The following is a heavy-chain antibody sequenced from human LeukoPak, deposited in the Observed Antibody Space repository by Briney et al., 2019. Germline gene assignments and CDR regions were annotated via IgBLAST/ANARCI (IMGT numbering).Heavy chain of an antibody. D-gene: IGHD4-17*01. J-gene: IGHJ4*02. V-gene: IGHV3-11*06. CDR3: ARRPDGDYFDY. Sequence: PGGSLRLSCAASGFASSDYYMSWIRQAPGKGLEWVSYISSSGAFTNSADSVKGRFTISRDNTKNSLSLQVKNLRAEDTAVYYCARRPDGDYFDYWGQGTQVTVSS. CDR1: GFASSDYY. CDR2: ISSSGAFT.